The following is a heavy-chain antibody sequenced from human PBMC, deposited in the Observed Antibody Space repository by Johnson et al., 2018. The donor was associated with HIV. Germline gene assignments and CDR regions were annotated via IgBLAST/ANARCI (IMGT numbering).Heavy chain of an antibody. D-gene: IGHD2-21*02. CDR2: ISWHSGSI. J-gene: IGHJ3*02. V-gene: IGHV3-9*01. Sequence: EVQLVESGGGVVWPGRSLRLSCAASGFTFDDYAMHWVRQAPGKGLEWVSGISWHSGSIGYADSVKGRFTISRDNAKNSLYLQMNSLRAEDTAVYYCASAYTANIWGQGTKVTVSS. CDR3: ASAYTANI. CDR1: GFTFDDYA.